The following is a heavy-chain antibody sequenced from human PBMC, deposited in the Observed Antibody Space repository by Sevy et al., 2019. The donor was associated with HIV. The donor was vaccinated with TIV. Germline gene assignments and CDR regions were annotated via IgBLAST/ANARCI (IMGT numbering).Heavy chain of an antibody. J-gene: IGHJ6*02. D-gene: IGHD2-21*01. V-gene: IGHV4-38-2*02. CDR2: IYHCGST. CDR1: GYSISSGYY. CDR3: ARVRSISSKPNYYYGMDV. Sequence: SETLSLTCTVSGYSISSGYYWGWIRQPPGKGLEWIGSIYHCGSTYYNPSLKSRVTISVDTSKNQFSLKLSSVTAADTAVYYCARVRSISSKPNYYYGMDVWGQGTTVTVSS.